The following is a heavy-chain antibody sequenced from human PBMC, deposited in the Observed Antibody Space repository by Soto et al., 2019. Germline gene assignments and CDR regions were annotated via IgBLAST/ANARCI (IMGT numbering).Heavy chain of an antibody. J-gene: IGHJ4*02. CDR1: GYTFTGYY. Sequence: QVQLVQSGAEVKKPGASVKVSCKASGYTFTGYYMHWGRQAPGQGLEWMGWINPNSGGTKYPQKFQGRVTMTRDTSITTVYMSLTGLKSDDTAVYYCARDLAKGGGSAGFDYWGQGTLVAVSS. CDR3: ARDLAKGGGSAGFDY. D-gene: IGHD2-15*01. CDR2: INPNSGGT. V-gene: IGHV1-2*02.